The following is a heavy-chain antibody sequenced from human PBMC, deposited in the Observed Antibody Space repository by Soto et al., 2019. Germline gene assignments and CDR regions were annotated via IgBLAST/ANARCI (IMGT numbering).Heavy chain of an antibody. CDR3: AREKGSSFSFDY. D-gene: IGHD6-13*01. J-gene: IGHJ4*02. V-gene: IGHV4-30-2*01. Sequence: SETLSLTCAVSGGSISSGGYSWSWIRQPPGKGLEWIGYIYHSGSTYCNPSLKSRVTISVDRSKNQFSLKLSSVTAADTAVYYCAREKGSSFSFDYWGQGTLVTVSS. CDR1: GGSISSGGYS. CDR2: IYHSGST.